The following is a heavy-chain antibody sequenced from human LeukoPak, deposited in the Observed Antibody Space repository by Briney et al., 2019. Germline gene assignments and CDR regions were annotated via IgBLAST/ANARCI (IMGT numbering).Heavy chain of an antibody. J-gene: IGHJ4*02. CDR2: LSFVTTYI. CDR1: GFIFSSYS. D-gene: IGHD3-10*01. V-gene: IGHV3-21*01. Sequence: GGSLRLSCAASGFIFSSYSMNWVRQAPGKGLEWVSSLSFVTTYIYYAESVKGRFTISRDNAKNSLYLQMNSLRAEDTAVYYCASRYGSGTYYPFDYWGQGILVTVSS. CDR3: ASRYGSGTYYPFDY.